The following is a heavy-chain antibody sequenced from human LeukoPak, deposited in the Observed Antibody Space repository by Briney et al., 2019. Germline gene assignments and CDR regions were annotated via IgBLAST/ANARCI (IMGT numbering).Heavy chain of an antibody. Sequence: ASVKVSCKASGYTFTSYDINWVRQASGQGVEWMGWMSPKSANTGYAQKFQGRVTITRDTPISTAYMELSSLTSEDTAVYYCARTPPGGLIDYWGQGTLVTVSS. J-gene: IGHJ4*02. V-gene: IGHV1-8*03. CDR3: ARTPPGGLIDY. D-gene: IGHD3-10*01. CDR2: MSPKSANT. CDR1: GYTFTSYD.